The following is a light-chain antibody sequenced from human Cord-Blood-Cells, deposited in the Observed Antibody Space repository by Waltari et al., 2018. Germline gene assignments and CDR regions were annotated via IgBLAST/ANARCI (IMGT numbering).Light chain of an antibody. J-gene: IGLJ2*01. CDR3: SSYTSSSTLAV. Sequence: QSALTQPASVSGSPGQSLTISCPGTSRDVGGYNYVSWYQQHPGKAPKLMIYDVSNRPSGVSNRFSGSKSGNTASLTISGLQAEDEADYYCSSYTSSSTLAVFGGGTKLTVL. CDR1: SRDVGGYNY. V-gene: IGLV2-14*01. CDR2: DVS.